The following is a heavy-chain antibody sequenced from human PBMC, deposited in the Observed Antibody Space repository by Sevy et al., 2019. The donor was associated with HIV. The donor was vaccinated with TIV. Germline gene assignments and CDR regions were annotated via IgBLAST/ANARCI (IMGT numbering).Heavy chain of an antibody. V-gene: IGHV3-48*03. Sequence: GGSLRLSCAATGFSFSSYEMNWVRQAPGKGLEWVSYISSSGVSIYYSDSVKGRFTISRDNSVNSLYLQMKSLRAEETAGEYGAGDLPPAATTVAHFDDWGQGTLVTVSS. CDR2: ISSSGVSI. CDR1: GFSFSSYE. D-gene: IGHD4-17*01. J-gene: IGHJ4*02. CDR3: AGDLPPAATTVAHFDD.